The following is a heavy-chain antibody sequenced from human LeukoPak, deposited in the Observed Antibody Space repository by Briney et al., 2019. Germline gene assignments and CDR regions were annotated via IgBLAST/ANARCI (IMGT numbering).Heavy chain of an antibody. J-gene: IGHJ4*02. Sequence: SETLSLTCTVSGGSISSSSYYWGWIRQPPGKGLEWIGRIYYSGSTYYNPSLKSRVTISVDTSKNQFSLKLSSVTAADTAVYYCARHGRYDFWSGYYREFDYWGQGTLVTVSS. CDR2: IYYSGST. CDR3: ARHGRYDFWSGYYREFDY. D-gene: IGHD3-3*01. V-gene: IGHV4-39*01. CDR1: GGSISSSSYY.